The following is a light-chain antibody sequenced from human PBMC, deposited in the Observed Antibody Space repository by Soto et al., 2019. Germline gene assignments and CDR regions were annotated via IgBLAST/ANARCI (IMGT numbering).Light chain of an antibody. CDR2: EVS. CDR1: SCDVGGYKF. V-gene: IGLV2-14*01. J-gene: IGLJ1*01. CDR3: GSYTGNIYV. Sequence: ASGSGADVQARTIYCNGTSCDVGGYKFVSWYQEHPGKAAKLMIYEVSNRPSGVSSRFSGSKSGNTASLTISGLQAEDEADYFCGSYTGNIYVFGNGTKVTV.